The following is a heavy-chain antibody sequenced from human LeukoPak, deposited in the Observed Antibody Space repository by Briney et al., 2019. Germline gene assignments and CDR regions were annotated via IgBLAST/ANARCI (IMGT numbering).Heavy chain of an antibody. CDR1: EFTFDDYA. Sequence: GRSLRLSCAAPEFTFDDYAMHWVRQAPGKGLEWVSGNSWNSGSIGYADSVKGRFTISRDNAKNSLYLQMNSLRAEDTALYYCAKNSRYSYGPLDYWGQGTLVTVSS. CDR2: NSWNSGSI. V-gene: IGHV3-9*01. J-gene: IGHJ4*02. CDR3: AKNSRYSYGPLDY. D-gene: IGHD5-18*01.